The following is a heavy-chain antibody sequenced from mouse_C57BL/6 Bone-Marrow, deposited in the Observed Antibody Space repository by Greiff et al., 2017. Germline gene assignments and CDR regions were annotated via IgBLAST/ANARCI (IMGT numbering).Heavy chain of an antibody. J-gene: IGHJ3*01. Sequence: QVQLKQPGAELVRPGTSVKLSCKASGYTFTSYWMHWVKQRPGQGLEWIGVIDPSDSYTNYNQKFKGKATLTVDTSSSTAYMQLSSLTSEDSAVYYCARKPYWGQGTLVTVSA. V-gene: IGHV1-59*01. CDR3: ARKPY. CDR2: IDPSDSYT. CDR1: GYTFTSYW.